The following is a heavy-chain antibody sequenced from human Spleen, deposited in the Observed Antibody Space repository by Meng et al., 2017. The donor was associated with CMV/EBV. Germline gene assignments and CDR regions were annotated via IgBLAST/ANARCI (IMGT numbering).Heavy chain of an antibody. Sequence: SGYTFTNYASSWVRQAPGQGLEWMGWINPNSGGTNYAQKFQGRVTMTRDTSISTAYMELSRLRSDDTAVYYCARDPMGTAMVTWGTDYWGQGTLVTVSS. V-gene: IGHV1-2*02. D-gene: IGHD5-18*01. CDR3: ARDPMGTAMVTWGTDY. CDR1: GYTFTNYA. CDR2: INPNSGGT. J-gene: IGHJ4*02.